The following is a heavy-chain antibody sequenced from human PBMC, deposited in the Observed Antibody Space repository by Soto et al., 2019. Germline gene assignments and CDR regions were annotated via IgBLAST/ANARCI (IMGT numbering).Heavy chain of an antibody. CDR1: GGSISSGGYY. D-gene: IGHD2-15*01. CDR3: ASAPLGYCSGGSCPEGMDV. Sequence: SETLSLTCTVSGGSISSGGYYWSWIRQHPGKGLEWIGYIYYSGSTYYNPSLKSRVTISVDTSKNQFSLKLSSVTAADTAVYYCASAPLGYCSGGSCPEGMDVWGQGTTVTVSS. CDR2: IYYSGST. J-gene: IGHJ6*02. V-gene: IGHV4-31*03.